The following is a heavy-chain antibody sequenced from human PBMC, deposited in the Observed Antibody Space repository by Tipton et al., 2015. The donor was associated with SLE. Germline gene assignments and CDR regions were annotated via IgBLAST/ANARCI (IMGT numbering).Heavy chain of an antibody. CDR1: GGSISGYY. J-gene: IGHJ3*02. CDR3: ARDGSSSSFDI. CDR2: IYSSGST. Sequence: TLSLTCTVSGGSISGYYWSWIRQPPGKGLEWIGYIYSSGSTNYNPSLKSRVTISVDKSKNQFSLKLSSVTAADTAVYYCARDGSSSSFDIWGQGTMVTVSS. V-gene: IGHV4-59*12. D-gene: IGHD6-13*01.